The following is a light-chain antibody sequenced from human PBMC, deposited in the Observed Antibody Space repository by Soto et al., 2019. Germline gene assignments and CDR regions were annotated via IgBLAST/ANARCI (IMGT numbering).Light chain of an antibody. CDR3: SSYAGSNNFDV. CDR2: EVF. Sequence: QSALTQPPSASGSPGQSVTISCTGTSSDVGGYNYVSWYQQHPGKATKLMIYEVFKRPSGVPDRFSGSKSGNTASLTVSGLQAEDEADYYCSSYAGSNNFDVFGTGTKLTVL. J-gene: IGLJ1*01. V-gene: IGLV2-8*01. CDR1: SSDVGGYNY.